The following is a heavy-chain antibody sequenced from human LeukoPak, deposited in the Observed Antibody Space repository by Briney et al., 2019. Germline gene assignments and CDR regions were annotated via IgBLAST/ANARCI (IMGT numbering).Heavy chain of an antibody. J-gene: IGHJ4*02. Sequence: PGGSVRLSCAASGFNVSNNYMNWVRQAPGKGLEWVSVIFSSGPTYYADSVKGRFTIPRDTSKNALYLQMNSLRAEDTAVYYCAISGLGFGEFRGLDYWGQGTLVTVSS. CDR2: IFSSGPT. D-gene: IGHD3-10*01. CDR1: GFNVSNNY. CDR3: AISGLGFGEFRGLDY. V-gene: IGHV3-53*01.